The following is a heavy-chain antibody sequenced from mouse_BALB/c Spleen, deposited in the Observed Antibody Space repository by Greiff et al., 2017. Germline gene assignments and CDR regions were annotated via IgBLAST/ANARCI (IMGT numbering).Heavy chain of an antibody. CDR1: GFTFNTYA. CDR3: VRQGQRGLDY. D-gene: IGHD4-1*02. V-gene: IGHV10-1*02. J-gene: IGHJ2*01. Sequence: EVMLVESGGGLVQPKGSLKLSCAASGFTFNTYAMNWVRQAPGKGLEWVARIRSKSNNYATYYADSVKDRFTISRDDSQSMLYLQMNNLKTEDTAMYYCVRQGQRGLDYWGQGTTLTVSS. CDR2: IRSKSNNYAT.